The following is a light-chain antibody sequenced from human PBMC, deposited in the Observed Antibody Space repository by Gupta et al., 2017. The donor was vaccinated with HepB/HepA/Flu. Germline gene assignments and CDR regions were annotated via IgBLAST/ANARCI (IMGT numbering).Light chain of an antibody. V-gene: IGLV2-14*03. CDR3: GSYTSTATPVI. Sequence: SALTQPASASGSPGQSITSSCTGTSSDIGGYNYVSCYQQHPGKAPKLLIYDVSHRPSGISNRFSGSKSGNTASLTITGLQAEEEDDYHCGSYTSTATPVIFGGGTKLTVL. J-gene: IGLJ2*01. CDR1: SSDIGGYNY. CDR2: DVS.